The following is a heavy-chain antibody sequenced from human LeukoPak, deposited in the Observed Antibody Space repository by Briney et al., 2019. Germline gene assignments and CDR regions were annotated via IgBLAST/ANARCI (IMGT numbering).Heavy chain of an antibody. Sequence: GVSLRLSCAASGFTFSSYWMHWVRHAPGKGLVWVSRINSDGSNTRYADSVKGRFTISRDDSSNTFYLQMNSLKDEDTAVYYCVSEVSGSFPTWGQGTQLTVSS. V-gene: IGHV3-74*01. CDR3: VSEVSGSFPT. D-gene: IGHD1-26*01. CDR2: INSDGSNT. CDR1: GFTFSSYW. J-gene: IGHJ4*02.